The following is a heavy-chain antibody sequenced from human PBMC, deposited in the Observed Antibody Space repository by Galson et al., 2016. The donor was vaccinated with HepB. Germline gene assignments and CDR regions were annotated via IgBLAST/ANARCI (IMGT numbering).Heavy chain of an antibody. Sequence: SETLSLTCTVSGGSISSYYWSWIRQPAGKGLEWIGRIYSSGSSNYNPSLKRRVTMSVDTSKNQFPLKLSSVTGADTAVYYCARVVPPFRFGSEYYFDYWGQGTLVTVSS. J-gene: IGHJ4*02. CDR2: IYSSGSS. CDR3: ARVVPPFRFGSEYYFDY. V-gene: IGHV4-4*07. CDR1: GGSISSYY. D-gene: IGHD3-3*01.